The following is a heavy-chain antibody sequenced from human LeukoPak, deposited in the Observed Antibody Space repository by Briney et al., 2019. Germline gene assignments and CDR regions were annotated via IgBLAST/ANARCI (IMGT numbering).Heavy chain of an antibody. CDR2: ISWNSGSI. CDR1: GFTSDDYP. CDR3: GKCRSMDYDSSVYVDY. J-gene: IGHJ4*02. Sequence: PGRSLRLSCAASGFTSDDYPMHWVRQAPGKGLEWVSGISWNSGSIGYADSVKGRFTISRDNAKNSLYLQMNSLRAEDTALYYCGKCRSMDYDSSVYVDYWGQGTLVTVSS. D-gene: IGHD3-22*01. V-gene: IGHV3-9*02.